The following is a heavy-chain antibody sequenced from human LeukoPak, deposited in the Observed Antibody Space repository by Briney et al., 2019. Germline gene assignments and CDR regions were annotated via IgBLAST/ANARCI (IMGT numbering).Heavy chain of an antibody. CDR2: IYYSGST. D-gene: IGHD4-17*01. Sequence: SETLSLTCTVSGGSISSGDYYWSWIRQPPGKGLEWIGYIYYSGSTNYNPSLKSRVTISVDTSKNQFSLKLSSVTAADTAVYYCARAYGDYVNFDYWGQGTLVTVSS. CDR1: GGSISSGDYY. J-gene: IGHJ4*02. V-gene: IGHV4-61*08. CDR3: ARAYGDYVNFDY.